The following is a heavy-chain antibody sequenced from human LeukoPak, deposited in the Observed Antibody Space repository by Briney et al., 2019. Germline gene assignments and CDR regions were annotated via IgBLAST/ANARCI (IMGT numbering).Heavy chain of an antibody. D-gene: IGHD4-23*01. CDR2: FDPEDGET. V-gene: IGHV1-24*01. J-gene: IGHJ4*02. CDR1: GYTLTELS. CDR3: ATDLNYGGNELRDY. Sequence: ASVTVSCKVSGYTLTELSMHWVRQAPGKGLEWMGGFDPEDGETIYAQKFQGRVTITEDTSTDTAYMELSSLSSEDTAVYYCATDLNYGGNELRDYWGQGTLVTVSS.